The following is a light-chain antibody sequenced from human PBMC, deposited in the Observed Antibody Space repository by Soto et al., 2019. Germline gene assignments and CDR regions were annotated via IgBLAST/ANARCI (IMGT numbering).Light chain of an antibody. J-gene: IGKJ4*01. Sequence: IVMTHSPATLSVAPGEIVTFSCRSSQGVSRKLAWYQHKPGQAPRLLISGASTGATGIPARFSGSGSGTEFTLTISSLQSEDCEIYYCQQYHTGPITFGGGTKVDIK. CDR3: QQYHTGPIT. CDR2: GAS. V-gene: IGKV3-15*01. CDR1: QGVSRK.